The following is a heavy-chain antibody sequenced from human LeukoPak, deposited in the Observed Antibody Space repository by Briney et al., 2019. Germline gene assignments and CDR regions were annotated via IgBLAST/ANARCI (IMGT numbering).Heavy chain of an antibody. J-gene: IGHJ4*02. CDR1: GFTFNSFF. CDR2: ISQDGSET. CDR3: VRDLGHSRHYFEC. D-gene: IGHD7-27*01. Sequence: GGSLRLSCAASGFTFNSFFLNWVRLTPGRELEWVACISQDGSETFYMDSVRGRFTISRDNTKNSLYLQMDSLRAEDTAVYFCVRDLGHSRHYFECWGQGALVTVSS. V-gene: IGHV3-7*03.